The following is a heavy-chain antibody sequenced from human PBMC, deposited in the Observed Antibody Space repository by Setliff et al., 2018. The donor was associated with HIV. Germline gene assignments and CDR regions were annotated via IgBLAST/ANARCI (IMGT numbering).Heavy chain of an antibody. CDR1: GGSVNSGNYH. CDR2: IYTSGSP. J-gene: IGHJ4*02. V-gene: IGHV4-61*09. CDR3: ARHKSQPYYFDY. Sequence: SETLSLTCSVSGGSVNSGNYHWAWIRQPAGKGLEWIGHIYTSGSPHYKSSLTSRLTISLDTSRNQFSLKLSSVTAADTAVYYCARHKSQPYYFDYWGQGTLVTVSS.